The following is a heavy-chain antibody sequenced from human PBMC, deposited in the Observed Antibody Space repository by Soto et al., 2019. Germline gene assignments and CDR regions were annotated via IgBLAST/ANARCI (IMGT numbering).Heavy chain of an antibody. CDR3: SRDLPLGDRSLSSYGMDV. Sequence: SETLSLTCAVSGGSISSSNWWSWVREPPGKGLEWIGEIYHSGSTNYNASLKSRVTISVDKSKNQFSLKLSCVTAADTAVYYCSRDLPLGDRSLSSYGMDVWGQGTTVTVSS. V-gene: IGHV4-4*02. CDR2: IYHSGST. D-gene: IGHD3-10*01. CDR1: GGSISSSNW. J-gene: IGHJ6*02.